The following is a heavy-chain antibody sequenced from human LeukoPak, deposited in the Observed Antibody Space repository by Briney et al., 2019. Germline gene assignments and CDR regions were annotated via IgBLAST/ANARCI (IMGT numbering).Heavy chain of an antibody. V-gene: IGHV1-18*01. CDR3: VRDYNRIFDY. J-gene: IGHJ4*02. CDR2: ISAYNGNT. Sequence: ASVKVSCKASGYTFTSSGISWVRQAPGQGLEWMGWISAYNGNTNSAQKFQGRVTMTTDTSTSTAYMELRSLRSDDTAVYYCVRDYNRIFDYWGQGTLVTVSS. D-gene: IGHD2/OR15-2a*01. CDR1: GYTFTSSG.